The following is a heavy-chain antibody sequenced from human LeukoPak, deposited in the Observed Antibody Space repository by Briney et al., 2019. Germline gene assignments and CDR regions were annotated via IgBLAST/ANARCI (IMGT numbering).Heavy chain of an antibody. J-gene: IGHJ3*02. D-gene: IGHD3-22*01. CDR3: ARDQNYDSTYGAFDI. Sequence: GASVKVSCKASGGTFSSYAISWVRQAPGQGLEWMGGIIPIFGTANYAQKFQGRVTITADESTSTAYMELSSLRSEDTAVYYCARDQNYDSTYGAFDIWGQGTMVTVSS. CDR1: GGTFSSYA. V-gene: IGHV1-69*13. CDR2: IIPIFGTA.